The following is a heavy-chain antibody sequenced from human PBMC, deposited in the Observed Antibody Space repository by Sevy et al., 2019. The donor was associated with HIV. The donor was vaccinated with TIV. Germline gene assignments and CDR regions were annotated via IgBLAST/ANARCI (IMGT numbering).Heavy chain of an antibody. V-gene: IGHV3-33*01. CDR2: IYYDGNNK. D-gene: IGHD6-25*01. J-gene: IGHJ4*02. CDR1: GFTFNTYG. Sequence: GGSLRLSCAASGFTFNTYGMHWVRQAPGKGLEWVALIYYDGNNKVYADSVKGRFTISRDNAKNSLYLQMNSLRAEDTAVYYCARDNGRAEALDYWGQGTLVTVSS. CDR3: ARDNGRAEALDY.